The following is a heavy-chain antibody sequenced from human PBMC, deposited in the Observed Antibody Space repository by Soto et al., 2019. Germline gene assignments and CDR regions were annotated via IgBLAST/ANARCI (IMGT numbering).Heavy chain of an antibody. CDR1: GFTFDDYA. V-gene: IGHV3-9*01. D-gene: IGHD6-13*01. CDR3: VKEESINWYSGHFRH. Sequence: EVQLVESGGGLVQPGRSLRLSCAASGFTFDDYAMHWVRQVPGKGLEWVSGINWNSGSIGYGDSVKGRFAISRDNAKNSLHLQMNSLSAEDTVFYYCVKEESINWYSGHFRHWGQGTLVTVSS. CDR2: INWNSGSI. J-gene: IGHJ1*01.